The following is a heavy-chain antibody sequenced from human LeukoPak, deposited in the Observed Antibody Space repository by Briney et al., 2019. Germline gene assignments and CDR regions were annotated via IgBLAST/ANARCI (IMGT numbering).Heavy chain of an antibody. J-gene: IGHJ4*02. Sequence: PGGSLRLSCAASGFTFSSYWRHWVRRAPGKGLVWVSRINSDGGSTSYADSVKGRFTISRDNAKNTLYLQMNSLRAEDTAVYYCARDLWRLFQFVSDYWGQGTLVTVSS. CDR2: INSDGGST. CDR1: GFTFSSYW. V-gene: IGHV3-74*01. D-gene: IGHD3-22*01. CDR3: ARDLWRLFQFVSDY.